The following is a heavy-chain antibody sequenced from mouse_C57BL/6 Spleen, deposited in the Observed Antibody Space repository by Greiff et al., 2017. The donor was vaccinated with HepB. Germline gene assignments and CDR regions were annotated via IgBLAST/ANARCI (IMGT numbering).Heavy chain of an antibody. CDR3: ARGRFSSYGYFDV. CDR2: ISYDGSN. V-gene: IGHV3-6*01. D-gene: IGHD1-1*01. J-gene: IGHJ1*03. CDR1: GYSITSGYY. Sequence: EVQRVESGPGLVKPSQSLSLTCSVTGYSITSGYYWNWIRQFPGNKLEWMGYISYDGSNNYNPSLKNRISITRDTSKNQFFLKLNSVTTEDTATYYCARGRFSSYGYFDVWGTGTTVTVSS.